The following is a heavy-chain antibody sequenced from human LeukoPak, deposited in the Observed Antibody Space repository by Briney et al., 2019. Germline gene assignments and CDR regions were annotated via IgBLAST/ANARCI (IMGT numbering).Heavy chain of an antibody. CDR3: AKDRSCTSVSCSAGSVFDI. D-gene: IGHD2-2*01. CDR1: GHSFSNSA. J-gene: IGHJ3*02. V-gene: IGHV3-23*01. Sequence: QPGGSLRLSCVDSGHSFSNSAMIWVRQAPGKGLEWVSAISGAGGSTDYTDSVKGRFTVSRDNSKNTLYLQMDRLRVEDTAVYYCAKDRSCTSVSCSAGSVFDIWGQGTLVTVSS. CDR2: ISGAGGST.